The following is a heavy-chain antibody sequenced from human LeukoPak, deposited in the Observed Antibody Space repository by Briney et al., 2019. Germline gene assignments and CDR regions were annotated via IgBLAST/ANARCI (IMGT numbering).Heavy chain of an antibody. CDR3: ARVSGGKWELLGSVHY. Sequence: RGSLRLSCAASGFTFSRYSMNWVRQTPGKGLEWVSSISSSSSYIYYADSVKGRFTISRDNARNSLYLQMNSLRADDTSVYYCARVSGGKWELLGSVHYWGQGTLVTVSS. CDR1: GFTFSRYS. J-gene: IGHJ4*02. D-gene: IGHD1-26*01. V-gene: IGHV3-21*01. CDR2: ISSSSSYI.